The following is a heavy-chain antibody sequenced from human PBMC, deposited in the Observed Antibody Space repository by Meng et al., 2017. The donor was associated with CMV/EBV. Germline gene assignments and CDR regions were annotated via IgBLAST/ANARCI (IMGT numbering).Heavy chain of an antibody. CDR1: GGTFSSYT. Sequence: SVKVSCKASGGTFSSYTISWVRQAPGQGLEWMGRIIPILGIANYAQKFQGRVTITADKSTSTAYMELSSLRSEDMAVYYCARLLTIAAAGRNAFDIWGQGTMVTVSS. V-gene: IGHV1-69*02. CDR3: ARLLTIAAAGRNAFDI. D-gene: IGHD6-13*01. J-gene: IGHJ3*02. CDR2: IIPILGIA.